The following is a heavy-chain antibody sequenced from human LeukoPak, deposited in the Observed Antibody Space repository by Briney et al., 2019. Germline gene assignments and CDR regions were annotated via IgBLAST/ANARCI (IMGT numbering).Heavy chain of an antibody. CDR3: ARVVDYMDV. V-gene: IGHV4-39*07. J-gene: IGHJ6*03. Sequence: PSETLSLTCTVSGGSISSSSYYWGWIRQPPGKGLEWIGSIYYSGSTYYNPSLKSRVTISVDTSKNQFSLKLPSVTAADTAVYYCARVVDYMDVWGKGTTVTVSS. CDR2: IYYSGST. CDR1: GGSISSSSYY.